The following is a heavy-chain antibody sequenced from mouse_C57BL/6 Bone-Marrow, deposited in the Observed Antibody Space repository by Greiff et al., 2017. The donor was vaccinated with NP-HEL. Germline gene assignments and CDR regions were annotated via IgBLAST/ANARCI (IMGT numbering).Heavy chain of an antibody. D-gene: IGHD1-1*01. Sequence: QVQLQQPGAELVKPGASVKMSCKASGYTFTSYWITWVKQRPGQGLEWIGDIYPGSGSTNYNEKFKSKATLTVDTSSSTAYMQLSSLTSEDSAVYYCARPYYGSSPAAYWGQGTLVTVSA. V-gene: IGHV1-55*01. CDR1: GYTFTSYW. CDR3: ARPYYGSSPAAY. CDR2: IYPGSGST. J-gene: IGHJ3*01.